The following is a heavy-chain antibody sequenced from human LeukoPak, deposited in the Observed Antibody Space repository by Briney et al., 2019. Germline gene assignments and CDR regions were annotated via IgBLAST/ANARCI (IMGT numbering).Heavy chain of an antibody. CDR2: INPNSGGT. Sequence: GASVKVSCKASGYTFTSYGISWVRQAPGQGLEWMGWINPNSGGTNYAQKFQGRVTMTRDTSISTAYMELSRLRSDDTAVYYCARGFGSCFDYWGQGTLVTVSS. V-gene: IGHV1-2*02. CDR1: GYTFTSYG. CDR3: ARGFGSCFDY. J-gene: IGHJ4*02. D-gene: IGHD6-13*01.